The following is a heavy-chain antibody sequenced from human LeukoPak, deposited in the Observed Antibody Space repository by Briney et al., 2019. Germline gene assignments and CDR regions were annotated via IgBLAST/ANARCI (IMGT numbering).Heavy chain of an antibody. CDR2: IRYDGSNK. CDR3: AREQVVVGRGYYGMDV. CDR1: GFTFSSYG. Sequence: PGGSLRLSCAASGFTFSSYGMHWVRQAPGKGLEWVAFIRYDGSNKYYADSVKGRFTISRDNSKNTLYLQMNSLRVDDTAVYYCAREQVVVGRGYYGMDVWGQGTTVTVSS. J-gene: IGHJ6*02. V-gene: IGHV3-30*02. D-gene: IGHD2-2*01.